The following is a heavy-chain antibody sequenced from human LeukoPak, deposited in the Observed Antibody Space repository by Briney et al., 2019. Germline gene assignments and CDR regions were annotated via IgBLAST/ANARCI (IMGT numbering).Heavy chain of an antibody. J-gene: IGHJ1*01. V-gene: IGHV4-59*08. D-gene: IGHD6-13*01. CDR3: ARVAAGIGFFQH. CDR2: IYDSGTT. CDR1: GGSISGWY. Sequence: PSETLSLTCAVSGGSISGWYWSWIRQPPGKGLEWIGHIYDSGTTNYNPSLKSRVTISVDTSKNQLSLKLSSVTAADTAVYYCARVAAGIGFFQHWGQGTLVTVSS.